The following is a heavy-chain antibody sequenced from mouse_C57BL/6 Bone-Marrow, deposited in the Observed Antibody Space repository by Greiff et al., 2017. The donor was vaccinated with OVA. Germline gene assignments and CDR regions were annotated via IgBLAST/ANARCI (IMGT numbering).Heavy chain of an antibody. CDR1: GYTFPSYW. CDR3: ARSSVVATGYYAMDY. CDR2: IDPNSGGT. J-gene: IGHJ4*01. D-gene: IGHD1-1*01. Sequence: VQLQQPGAELVKPGASVKLSCKASGYTFPSYWMHWVKQRPGRGLEWIGRIDPNSGGTKYNEKFKSKATLTVDKPSSTAYMQLITLTSEDSAVYYCARSSVVATGYYAMDYWGQGTSVTVSS. V-gene: IGHV1-72*01.